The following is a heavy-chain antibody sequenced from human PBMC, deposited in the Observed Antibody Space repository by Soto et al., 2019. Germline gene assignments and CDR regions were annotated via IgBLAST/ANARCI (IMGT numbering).Heavy chain of an antibody. CDR1: GFTVSSNY. Sequence: GGSLRLSCAASGFTVSSNYMSWVRQAPGKGLEWVSVIYSGGSTYYADSVKGRFTISRDNSKNTLYLQMNSLRAEDTAVYYCAREGRGGATYGMDVWGQGTTVTVSS. J-gene: IGHJ6*02. V-gene: IGHV3-53*01. CDR3: AREGRGGATYGMDV. CDR2: IYSGGST. D-gene: IGHD1-26*01.